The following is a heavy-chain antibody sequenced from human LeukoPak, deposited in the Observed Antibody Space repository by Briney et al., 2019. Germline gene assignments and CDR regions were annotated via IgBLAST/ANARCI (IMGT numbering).Heavy chain of an antibody. D-gene: IGHD3-10*01. Sequence: GGSLILSCAASGFTFSTYAMSWVRQAPGKGLEWVSDISGSGGTTYYADSVKGRFTISRDNSKNTVYLHMNSLRGEDTAVYYCAKNRAANGEDYWGQGTLVTVSS. CDR1: GFTFSTYA. J-gene: IGHJ4*02. CDR2: ISGSGGTT. V-gene: IGHV3-23*01. CDR3: AKNRAANGEDY.